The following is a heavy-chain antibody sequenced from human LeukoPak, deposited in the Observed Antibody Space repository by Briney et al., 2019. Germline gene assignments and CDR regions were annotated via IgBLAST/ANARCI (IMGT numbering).Heavy chain of an antibody. J-gene: IGHJ6*02. CDR2: ISAYNGDT. CDR1: GYTFTDFG. CDR3: ARARRGWDRAHRYYYYGMDV. D-gene: IGHD1-26*01. Sequence: ASVKVSCKASGYTFTDFGISWVRQAPGQGLEWMGWISAYNGDTNYAQKLQGRVTMTTDTSTSTAYMELSSLRSEDTAVYYCARARRGWDRAHRYYYYGMDVWGQGTTVTVSS. V-gene: IGHV1-18*01.